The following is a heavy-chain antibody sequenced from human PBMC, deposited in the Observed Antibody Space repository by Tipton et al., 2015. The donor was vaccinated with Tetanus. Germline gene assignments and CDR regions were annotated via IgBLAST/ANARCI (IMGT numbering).Heavy chain of an antibody. CDR1: GYTFTGYY. Sequence: LVQSGAEVKVSCKASGYTFTGYYLHWVRQAPGQGLEWMGWISPNNGGTNYAQNFQGRVTMTRDTSITTAYMELSRLTSGDTAMYYCATGPGSYSTYWGQGALVTVSS. CDR2: ISPNNGGT. CDR3: ATGPGSYSTY. J-gene: IGHJ4*02. D-gene: IGHD3-10*01. V-gene: IGHV1-2*02.